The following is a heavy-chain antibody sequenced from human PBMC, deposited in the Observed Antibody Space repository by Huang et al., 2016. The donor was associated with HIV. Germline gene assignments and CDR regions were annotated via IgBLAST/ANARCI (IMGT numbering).Heavy chain of an antibody. CDR3: TREYTVAGAFDI. V-gene: IGHV3-30-3*01. CDR1: GFSFSNYA. D-gene: IGHD5-12*01. CDR2: ISNDGTTT. J-gene: IGHJ3*02. Sequence: QGQLVESGGGVVRPGRSLRLSCAASGFSFSNYAMHWVRQAAGKRLECVTFISNDGTTTYYANSVKGRFTISRDNFKNTVYLQMNRLRGDDTAVYYCTREYTVAGAFDIWGQGTMVTVSS.